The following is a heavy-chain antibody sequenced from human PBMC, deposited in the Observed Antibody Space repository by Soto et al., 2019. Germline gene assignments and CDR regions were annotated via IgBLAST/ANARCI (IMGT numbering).Heavy chain of an antibody. CDR3: ARSPGFWYYGMDV. J-gene: IGHJ6*02. CDR1: GFTFSSYG. Sequence: EVQLVESGGGLVKPGGSLRLSCAASGFTFSSYGMNWVRQAPGKGLEWVSSISSSSSYIYYADSVKGRFTISRDNAKNSLYLQMNSLRAEDTAVYYCARSPGFWYYGMDVWGQGTTVTVSS. CDR2: ISSSSSYI. D-gene: IGHD3-10*01. V-gene: IGHV3-21*01.